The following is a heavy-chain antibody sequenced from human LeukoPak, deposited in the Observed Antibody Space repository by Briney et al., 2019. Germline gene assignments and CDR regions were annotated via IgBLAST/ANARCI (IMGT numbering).Heavy chain of an antibody. V-gene: IGHV3-53*01. CDR1: GFTVSSNY. CDR3: ARDMGFGDLMGY. Sequence: PGGSLRLSCAASGFTVSSNYMSWVRQAPGKGLEWVSVIYSGGSTYYADSVRGRFTISRDNSKNTLYLQMNSLTVEDTAVYYCARDMGFGDLMGYWGQGTLVTVSS. CDR2: IYSGGST. J-gene: IGHJ4*02. D-gene: IGHD3-10*01.